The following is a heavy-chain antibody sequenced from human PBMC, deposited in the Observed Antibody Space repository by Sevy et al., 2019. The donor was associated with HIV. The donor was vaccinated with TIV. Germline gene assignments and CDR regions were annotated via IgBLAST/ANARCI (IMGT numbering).Heavy chain of an antibody. J-gene: IGHJ6*03. V-gene: IGHV3-23*01. CDR2: ISGSGGST. CDR3: AKTGLEQWLSGGGYYYYYYMDV. Sequence: GGSLRLSCAASGFTFSSYAMSWVRQAPGKGLEWVSAISGSGGSTYYADSVKGRFTISRDNSKNTLYLQMNSLRAEDTAVYYCAKTGLEQWLSGGGYYYYYYMDVWVKGTTVTVSS. CDR1: GFTFSSYA. D-gene: IGHD6-19*01.